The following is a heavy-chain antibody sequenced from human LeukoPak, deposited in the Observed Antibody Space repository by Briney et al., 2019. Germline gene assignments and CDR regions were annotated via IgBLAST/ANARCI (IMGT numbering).Heavy chain of an antibody. CDR1: GFSFSGYS. V-gene: IGHV3-48*04. D-gene: IGHD2-21*01. CDR3: APPSYSPWP. CDR2: ISRSSMTI. J-gene: IGHJ5*02. Sequence: GGSPRLSCEASGFSFSGYSMNWVRQAPGKGLEWVSYISRSSMTIYYADSVRGRFTVSRDNAKNSLYLQMNSLRAEDTAVYFCAPPSYSPWPWGQGTLVVVSS.